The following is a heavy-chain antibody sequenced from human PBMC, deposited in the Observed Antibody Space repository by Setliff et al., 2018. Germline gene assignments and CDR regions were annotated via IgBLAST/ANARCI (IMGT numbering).Heavy chain of an antibody. CDR2: IYTSGST. CDR3: ARDRRIVGARHAFDI. J-gene: IGHJ3*02. D-gene: IGHD1-26*01. CDR1: GYSISSGYY. V-gene: IGHV4-31*02. Sequence: TLSLTCAVSGYSISSGYYWSWIRQPAGKGLEWIGHIYTSGSTNYNPSLKSRVTISVDTSKNQFSLKLSSVTAADTAVYYCARDRRIVGARHAFDIWGQGTMVTVSS.